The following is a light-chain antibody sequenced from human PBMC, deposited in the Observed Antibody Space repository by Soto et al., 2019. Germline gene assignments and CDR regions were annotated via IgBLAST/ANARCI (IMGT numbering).Light chain of an antibody. CDR3: QQYGSSPT. V-gene: IGKV3-20*01. CDR2: GTS. Sequence: EIVLTQSPGTVSLSPGERATLSCRASQSVSSSDLAWYQHKPGQPPKLLIYGTSSRATGVPDRFSGSGSGTGFTLTISRLEPEDSAVYYCQQYGSSPTFGGGTKVDIK. J-gene: IGKJ4*01. CDR1: QSVSSSD.